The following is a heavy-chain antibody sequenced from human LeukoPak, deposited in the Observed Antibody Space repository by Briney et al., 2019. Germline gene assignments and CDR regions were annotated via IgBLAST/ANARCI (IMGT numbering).Heavy chain of an antibody. CDR3: AKQKSGSSGYYHFDY. V-gene: IGHV3-9*01. Sequence: SLRLSCAASGFTFDDYAMHWVRQAPGKGLEWVSGISWNSGSIGYADSVKGRFTISRDNAKNSLYLQMNSLKAEDTALCYCAKQKSGSSGYYHFDYWGQGTLVTVSS. CDR1: GFTFDDYA. CDR2: ISWNSGSI. D-gene: IGHD3-22*01. J-gene: IGHJ4*02.